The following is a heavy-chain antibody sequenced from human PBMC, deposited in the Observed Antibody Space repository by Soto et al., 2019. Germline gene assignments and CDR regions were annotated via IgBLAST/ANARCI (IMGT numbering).Heavy chain of an antibody. J-gene: IGHJ6*02. CDR1: GGSIGSGGYY. Sequence: SETLSLTCTVSGGSIGSGGYYWSWIRQHPGKGLEWIGYIYSSGSTYYNPSLKSRVTISVDTSKNQFSMKRSSVTAADTAVYHCARLMVPYYYYGMDVWGQGTTVTVSS. D-gene: IGHD2-8*01. CDR3: ARLMVPYYYYGMDV. V-gene: IGHV4-31*03. CDR2: IYSSGST.